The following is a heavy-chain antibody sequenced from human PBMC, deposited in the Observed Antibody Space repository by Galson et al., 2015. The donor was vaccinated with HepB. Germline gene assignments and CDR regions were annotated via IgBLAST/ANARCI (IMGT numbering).Heavy chain of an antibody. CDR2: IYSGGST. CDR1: GFTVSSNY. V-gene: IGHV3-53*04. Sequence: SLRLSCAASGFTVSSNYMGWVRQAPGKGLEWVSVIYSGGSTYYADSVKGRFTISRHNSKNTLYLQMNSLRAEDTAVYYCARGHSGDQWLVDYWGQGTLVTVSS. J-gene: IGHJ4*02. D-gene: IGHD6-19*01. CDR3: ARGHSGDQWLVDY.